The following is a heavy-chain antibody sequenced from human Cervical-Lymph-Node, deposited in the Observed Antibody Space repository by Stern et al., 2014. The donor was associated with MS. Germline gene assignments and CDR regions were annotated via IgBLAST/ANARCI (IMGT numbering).Heavy chain of an antibody. CDR2: IYPGDFDT. CDR1: GYSFTSYW. D-gene: IGHD6-13*01. V-gene: IGHV5-51*01. J-gene: IGHJ6*02. CDR3: ARQGGGIAAAGTGGPPPDYYYYGMDV. Sequence: EVQLVQSGAEVKKPGESLKISCKGSGYSFTSYWIGWVRQMPGKGLEWMGIIYPGDFDTRYSPSFQGQVTISADKSISTAYLQWSSLKASDTAMYYCARQGGGIAAAGTGGPPPDYYYYGMDVWGQGTTVTVSS.